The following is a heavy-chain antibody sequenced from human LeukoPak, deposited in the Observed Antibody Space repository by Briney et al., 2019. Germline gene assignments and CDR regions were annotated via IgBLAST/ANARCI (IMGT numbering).Heavy chain of an antibody. CDR1: AFTFENYA. V-gene: IGHV3-23*01. CDR3: AKDPNGDYVGAFDS. CDR2: TRGSGSYT. D-gene: IGHD2-8*01. Sequence: GGSLRLSCVASAFTFENYAVTWVRQAPGKGLEWVSATRGSGSYTSYTDSVKGRFTVSRDNSKSTLYLDMSNLRAEDTAVYYCAKDPNGDYVGAFDSWGPGTLVTVSS. J-gene: IGHJ3*01.